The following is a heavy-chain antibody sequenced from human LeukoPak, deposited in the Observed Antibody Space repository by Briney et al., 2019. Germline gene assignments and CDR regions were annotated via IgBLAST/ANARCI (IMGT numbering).Heavy chain of an antibody. CDR1: GFTFSSYA. J-gene: IGHJ1*01. D-gene: IGHD5-12*01. V-gene: IGHV3-30*04. CDR3: ARGGGGYDFLNVAYFQH. Sequence: QPGRSLRLSCAASGFTFSSYAMHWVRQAPGKGLEWVAVISYDGSNKYYADSVKGRFTISRDNSKNTLYLQMDSLRAEDTAVYYCARGGGGYDFLNVAYFQHWGQGTLVTVSS. CDR2: ISYDGSNK.